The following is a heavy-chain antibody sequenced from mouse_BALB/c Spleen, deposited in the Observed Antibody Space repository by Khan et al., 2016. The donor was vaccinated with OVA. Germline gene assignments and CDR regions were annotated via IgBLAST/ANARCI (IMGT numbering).Heavy chain of an antibody. CDR1: GYSITSGYA. D-gene: IGHD1-1*01. V-gene: IGHV3-2*02. Sequence: VQLKESGPGLVKPSQSLSLTCTVTGYSITSGYAWNWIRQFPGNKLEWMGYISYSDDTNYNPSLKSRISITRDTSKNEFFLQLNSVTTEDTATYYCARGNYYGHYFDYWGQGTTLTVSS. CDR2: ISYSDDT. CDR3: ARGNYYGHYFDY. J-gene: IGHJ2*01.